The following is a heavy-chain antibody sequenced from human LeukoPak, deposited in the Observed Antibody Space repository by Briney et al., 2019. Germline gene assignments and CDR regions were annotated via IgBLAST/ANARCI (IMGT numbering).Heavy chain of an antibody. CDR2: ISSSSSYI. CDR3: ARRGPAPYYYYGMDV. CDR1: GFTFSSYS. V-gene: IGHV3-21*01. Sequence: GGSLRLSCAASGFTFSSYSMNWVRQAPGKGLEWVSSISSSSSYIYYADSVKGRFTISRDNAKNSLYLQMNSPRAEDTAVYYCARRGPAPYYYYGMDVWGQGTTVTVSS. J-gene: IGHJ6*02.